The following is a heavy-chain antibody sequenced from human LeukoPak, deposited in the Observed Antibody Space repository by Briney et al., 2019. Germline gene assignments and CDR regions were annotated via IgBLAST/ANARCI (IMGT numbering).Heavy chain of an antibody. D-gene: IGHD2-2*01. CDR1: GYTFTSYD. J-gene: IGHJ6*03. CDR3: ARADIVVVPAAPNYYYYYMDV. Sequence: ASVKVSCKASGYTFTSYDINWVRQATGQGLEWMGWMNPNRGNTGYAQKFQGRVTMTRNTSISTAYMELSSLRSEDTAVYYCARADIVVVPAAPNYYYYYMDVWGKGTTVTVSS. V-gene: IGHV1-8*01. CDR2: MNPNRGNT.